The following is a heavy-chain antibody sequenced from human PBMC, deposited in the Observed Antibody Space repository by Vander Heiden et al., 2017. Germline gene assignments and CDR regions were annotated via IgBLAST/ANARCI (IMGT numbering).Heavy chain of an antibody. CDR3: ALSSAQH. V-gene: IGHV3-7*01. J-gene: IGHJ1*01. CDR1: GFTFSNVF. Sequence: EVQLVESGGGLVQPGGSLRLSCAASGFTFSNVFMSWVRQAPGKGLEWVANIKPDGSAKYSADSVKGRFTISRDNAKSSLYLQMNSLRAEDTAVYYCALSSAQHWGQGTLVNVSS. CDR2: IKPDGSAK.